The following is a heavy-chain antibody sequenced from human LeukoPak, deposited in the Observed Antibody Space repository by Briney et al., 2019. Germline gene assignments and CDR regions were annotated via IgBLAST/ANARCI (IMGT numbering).Heavy chain of an antibody. CDR2: ITAIFRTT. CDR3: ARHSGYHSTMYLDY. V-gene: IGHV1-69*13. J-gene: IGHJ4*02. D-gene: IGHD3-22*01. Sequence: ASVKVSCKISGGTFNSYAISWVRQAPGQGLEWMGGITAIFRTTNYAQKFQGRVTITADESMSTVYMELSSLRSEDTAVYYCARHSGYHSTMYLDYWGQGTLVTVSS. CDR1: GGTFNSYA.